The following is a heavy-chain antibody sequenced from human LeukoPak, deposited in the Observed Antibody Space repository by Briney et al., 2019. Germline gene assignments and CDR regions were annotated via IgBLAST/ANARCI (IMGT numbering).Heavy chain of an antibody. D-gene: IGHD6-19*01. CDR1: GFTFSSYA. J-gene: IGHJ4*02. V-gene: IGHV3-23*01. CDR2: ISGSGGST. CDR3: AKMGRIAVAGLRTY. Sequence: TGGSLRLSCAASGFTFSSYAMSWVRQAPGKGLEWVSAISGSGGSTYYADSVKGRFTISRDNSKNTLYLQMNSLGAEDTAVYYCAKMGRIAVAGLRTYWGQGTLVTVSS.